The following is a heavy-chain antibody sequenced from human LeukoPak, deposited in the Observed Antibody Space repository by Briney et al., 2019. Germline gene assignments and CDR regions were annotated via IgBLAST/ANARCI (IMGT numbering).Heavy chain of an antibody. CDR3: ARDRGASYYYDSSGPNWFDP. D-gene: IGHD3-22*01. CDR1: GFTFTSYS. Sequence: GGSLRLSCAASGFTFTSYSMNWVRQAPGKGLEWVSYISRSSSTIYYADSVKGRFTISRDNAKNSLYLQMNSLRAEDTAIYYCARDRGASYYYDSSGPNWFDPWGQGTLVTVSS. J-gene: IGHJ5*02. V-gene: IGHV3-48*04. CDR2: ISRSSSTI.